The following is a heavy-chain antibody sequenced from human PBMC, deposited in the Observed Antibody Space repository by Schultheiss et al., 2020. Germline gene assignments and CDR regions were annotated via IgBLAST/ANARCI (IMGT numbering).Heavy chain of an antibody. V-gene: IGHV3-23*01. CDR2: ISGSGGST. J-gene: IGHJ6*03. D-gene: IGHD2-2*02. CDR3: ARDEHGYCSSTSCYTRRTYYYYMDV. CDR1: GFTFSSYA. Sequence: GESLKISCAASGFTFSSYAMSWVRQAPGKGLEWVSAISGSGGSTYYADSVKGRFTISRDNSKNTLYLQMNSLRAEDTAVYYCARDEHGYCSSTSCYTRRTYYYYMDVWGKGTTVTVSS.